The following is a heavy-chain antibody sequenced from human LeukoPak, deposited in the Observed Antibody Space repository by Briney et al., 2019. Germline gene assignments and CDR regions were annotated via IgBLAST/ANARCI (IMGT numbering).Heavy chain of an antibody. Sequence: GGSLRLSCADSGFTFSNTWMSWVRQAPGKGLEWVGRIKSKTDGGTTDYAAPVRGKFTISRDDSRNTLYLLMNGLKSEDTAVYYCTTASWTIDIWGQGTMVTVSS. D-gene: IGHD1-1*01. J-gene: IGHJ3*02. V-gene: IGHV3-15*01. CDR3: TTASWTIDI. CDR2: IKSKTDGGTT. CDR1: GFTFSNTW.